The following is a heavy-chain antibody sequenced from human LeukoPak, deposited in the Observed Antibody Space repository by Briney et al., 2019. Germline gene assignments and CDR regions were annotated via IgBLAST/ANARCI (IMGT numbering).Heavy chain of an antibody. V-gene: IGHV3-23*01. J-gene: IGHJ6*03. CDR3: AKVYGGYISHYYMDV. CDR1: GFTVSSNY. D-gene: IGHD5-12*01. Sequence: GGSLRLSCAASGFTVSSNYMSWVRQAPGKGLEWVSGLTGNGRTTYYADSVKGRFTISRDNSNNTLYLQINSLRAEDTAVYYCAKVYGGYISHYYMDVWGKGTTVTVSS. CDR2: LTGNGRTT.